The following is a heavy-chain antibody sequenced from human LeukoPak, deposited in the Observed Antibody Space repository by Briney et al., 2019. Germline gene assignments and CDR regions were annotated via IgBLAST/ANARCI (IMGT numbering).Heavy chain of an antibody. CDR1: GFTFSSYE. Sequence: PGGSLRLSCAASGFTFSSYEMNWVRQAPGKGLEWVSYISSSSSYIYYADSVKGRFTISRDNAKNSLYLQMNSLRAEDTAVYYCARVKYYYDSSGYFYYYYMDVWGKGTTVTVSS. V-gene: IGHV3-21*05. D-gene: IGHD3-22*01. J-gene: IGHJ6*03. CDR3: ARVKYYYDSSGYFYYYYMDV. CDR2: ISSSSSYI.